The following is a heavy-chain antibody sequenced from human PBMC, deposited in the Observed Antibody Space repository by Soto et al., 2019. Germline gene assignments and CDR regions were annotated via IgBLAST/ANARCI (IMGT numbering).Heavy chain of an antibody. CDR3: ARDRCSGGSCYSGY. D-gene: IGHD2-15*01. V-gene: IGHV3-53*01. J-gene: IGHJ4*02. Sequence: GGSLRLSCAASGFTVSSNYMSWVRQAPGKGLEWVSVIYSCGSTYYADSVKGRFTISRDNSKNTLYLQMNSLRAEDTAVYYCARDRCSGGSCYSGYWGQGTLVTVSS. CDR1: GFTVSSNY. CDR2: IYSCGST.